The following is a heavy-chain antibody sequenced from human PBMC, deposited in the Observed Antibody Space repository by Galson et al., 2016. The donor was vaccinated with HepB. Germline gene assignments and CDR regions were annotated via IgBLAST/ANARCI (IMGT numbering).Heavy chain of an antibody. CDR1: GFTFSSYD. V-gene: IGHV3-13*04. CDR3: ARGIYESSGYYYWYFDL. D-gene: IGHD3-22*01. CDR2: IGTAGDT. Sequence: LRLSCAASGFTFSSYDMHWVRQATGKGLEWVSAIGTAGDTYYPGSVKGRFTISRENAKNSLYLQMNSLRAGDTAVYYCARGIYESSGYYYWYFDLWGRGTLVTVSS. J-gene: IGHJ2*01.